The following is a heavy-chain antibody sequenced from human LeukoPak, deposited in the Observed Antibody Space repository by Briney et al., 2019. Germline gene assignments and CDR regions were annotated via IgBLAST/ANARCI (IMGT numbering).Heavy chain of an antibody. CDR3: AKDRSVVPAATFDY. Sequence: PGGSLRLSCAASGFTLSSYPMSWAPPAPGKGLEWVSDMNGSGGNTYYADSAKGRVTISRDNPKNTLYLQMNSLRAEDTAVYYCAKDRSVVPAATFDYWGQGTLVTVSS. CDR1: GFTLSSYP. J-gene: IGHJ4*02. D-gene: IGHD2-2*01. CDR2: MNGSGGNT. V-gene: IGHV3-23*01.